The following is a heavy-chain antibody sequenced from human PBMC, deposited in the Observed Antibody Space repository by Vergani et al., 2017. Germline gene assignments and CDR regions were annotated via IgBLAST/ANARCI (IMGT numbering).Heavy chain of an antibody. D-gene: IGHD3/OR15-3a*01. CDR3: SSDTHIGQRADR. CDR1: GFRFSSYG. V-gene: IGHV3-73*01. Sequence: VQLVESGGGVVQPGRSLRLSCAASGFRFSSYGMNWVRQAPGKGLEWVGRIRSKANSYATAYAASVKGRFTISRDDSKNTAYLQMNSLKTEDTAVYYCSSDTHIGQRADRWGQGILVTVTS. CDR2: IRSKANSYAT. J-gene: IGHJ5*02.